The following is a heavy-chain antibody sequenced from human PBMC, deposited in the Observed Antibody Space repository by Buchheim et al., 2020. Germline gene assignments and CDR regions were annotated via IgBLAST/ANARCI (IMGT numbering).Heavy chain of an antibody. CDR2: IKQDGSEK. J-gene: IGHJ6*03. CDR3: ARDVGNSYGYYYYYYMDV. V-gene: IGHV3-7*01. CDR1: GFTFSSYW. D-gene: IGHD5-18*01. Sequence: EVQLVESGGGLVQPGGSLRLSCAASGFTFSSYWMSWVRQAPGKGLEWVANIKQDGSEKYYVVSVKGRFTISRDNAKNSLYLQMNSLRAEDTAVYYCARDVGNSYGYYYYYYMDVWGKGTT.